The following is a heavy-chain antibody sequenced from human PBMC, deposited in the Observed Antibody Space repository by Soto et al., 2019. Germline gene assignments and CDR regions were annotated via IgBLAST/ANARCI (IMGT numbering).Heavy chain of an antibody. CDR1: GDSVSSNGAA. D-gene: IGHD2-21*02. Sequence: SQTLSLTCAISGDSVSSNGAAWNWIRQSPSRGLEWLGRTYYRSKWYNDYAVSVKSRITINPGTSKNQFSLQLNPVTPEDTAVYYCARDLRDCGGDCYTTIDYWGQGTLVTASS. CDR3: ARDLRDCGGDCYTTIDY. J-gene: IGHJ4*02. V-gene: IGHV6-1*01. CDR2: TYYRSKWYN.